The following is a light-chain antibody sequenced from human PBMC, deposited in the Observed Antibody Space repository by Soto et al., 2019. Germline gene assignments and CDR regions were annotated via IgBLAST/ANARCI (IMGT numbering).Light chain of an antibody. CDR2: GVS. V-gene: IGKV3-20*01. CDR3: EQYGSSPRT. J-gene: IGKJ1*01. CDR1: QSVSSIY. Sequence: PGERATLSCRASQSVSSIYFAWYQQKRGQAPRLLIYGVSSRATGIPDRFSGSGSGTDFTLTISRLEPEDSAVYYGEQYGSSPRTFGQGTKVDIK.